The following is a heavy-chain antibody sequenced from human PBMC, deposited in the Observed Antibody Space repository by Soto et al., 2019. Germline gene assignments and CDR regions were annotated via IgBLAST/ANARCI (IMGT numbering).Heavy chain of an antibody. CDR3: ARSGAWFGGGYFDH. V-gene: IGHV3-23*01. J-gene: IGHJ4*02. CDR1: GFTFSSYA. CDR2: ISDSGGST. Sequence: PGGSLRLSCATSGFTFSSYAMSWVRQAPGKGLEWVSGISDSGGSTYYADSVKGRFTISRDNSKDTLYLQMNSLRAEDTAVYYCARSGAWFGGGYFDHWGEGTLVTVSS. D-gene: IGHD3-10*01.